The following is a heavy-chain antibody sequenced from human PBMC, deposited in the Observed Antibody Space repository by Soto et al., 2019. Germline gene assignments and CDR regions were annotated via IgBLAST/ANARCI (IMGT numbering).Heavy chain of an antibody. D-gene: IGHD3-22*01. V-gene: IGHV3-30*03. CDR2: VSYDGSNK. CDR3: GNGDSSGYEYFQH. CDR1: GFTFSSHG. Sequence: QVQLVESGGGVVQPGRSLRLSCAASGFTFSSHGMNWVRQAPGKGLEWVAVVSYDGSNKYYADSVKGRFTISRDNSKNTLHLEMNSMRAEDAAVYYCGNGDSSGYEYFQHWGHGTLVTVSS. J-gene: IGHJ1*01.